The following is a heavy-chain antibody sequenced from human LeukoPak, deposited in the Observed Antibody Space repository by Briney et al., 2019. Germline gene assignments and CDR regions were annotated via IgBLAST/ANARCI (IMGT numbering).Heavy chain of an antibody. J-gene: IGHJ4*02. D-gene: IGHD3-10*01. CDR3: ARKENVYYYFDY. V-gene: IGHV4-28*01. CDR2: IYHSGTT. CDR1: GYSITSSSW. Sequence: SDTLSLTCAVSGYSITSSSWWGWIRQPPGKGLEWIGYIYHSGTTYYNPSLQSRVTMSVDTSKNQFSLRLSSVTAVDTAVYYCARKENVYYYFDYWGQGTLVTVSS.